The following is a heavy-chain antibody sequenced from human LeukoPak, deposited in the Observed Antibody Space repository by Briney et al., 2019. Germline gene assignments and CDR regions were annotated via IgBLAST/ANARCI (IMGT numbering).Heavy chain of an antibody. CDR2: ISRSGSTK. J-gene: IGHJ4*02. CDR1: GFTFSDYN. V-gene: IGHV3-11*01. D-gene: IGHD6-13*01. Sequence: KTGGSLRLSCAASGFTFSDYNMRWIRQAPGKGLEWVSSISRSGSTKYYADSVKGRFTISRDNARNSLFLQMNSLRAEDTAVYYCAKGGSWYRPTFFDYWGQGTLVTASS. CDR3: AKGGSWYRPTFFDY.